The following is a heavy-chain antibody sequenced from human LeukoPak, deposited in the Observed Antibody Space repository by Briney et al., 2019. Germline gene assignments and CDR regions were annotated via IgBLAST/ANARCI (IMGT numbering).Heavy chain of an antibody. CDR1: AYTFTGYY. CDR2: INPNSGGT. CDR3: ARETVVVPAAFDY. V-gene: IGHV1-2*02. J-gene: IGHJ4*02. Sequence: ASVKVSCKASAYTFTGYYMHWVRQAPGQGLEWMGWINPNSGGTNYAQKFQGRVTITRDTSISTAYMELSRLRSDDTAVYYCARETVVVPAAFDYWGQGTLVTVSS. D-gene: IGHD2-2*01.